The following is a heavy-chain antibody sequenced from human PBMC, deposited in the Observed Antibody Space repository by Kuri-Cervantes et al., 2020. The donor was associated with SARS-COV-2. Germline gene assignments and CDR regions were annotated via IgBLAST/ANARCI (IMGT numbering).Heavy chain of an antibody. CDR1: GGSFSGYY. D-gene: IGHD5-18*01. Sequence: SQTLSLTCAVYGGSFSGYYWSWPRQPPGKGLEWIGEINHSGSTNYNPSLKSRVTISVDTSKNQFSLKLSSVTAADTAVYCCARGLRGYSYLAADVWGKGTTVTVSS. J-gene: IGHJ6*04. CDR2: INHSGST. CDR3: ARGLRGYSYLAADV. V-gene: IGHV4-34*01.